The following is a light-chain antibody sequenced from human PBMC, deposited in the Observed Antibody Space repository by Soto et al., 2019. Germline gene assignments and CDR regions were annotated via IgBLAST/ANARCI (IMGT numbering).Light chain of an antibody. J-gene: IGLJ3*02. Sequence: SYELTQPPSVSVAPGQTARITWGGNDIGDKSVHWYQQKPGQAPLLVVYDDTDRPSGIPERFSGSNSGNTATLTISRVEAGDEADYYCQVWDSSSDHWVFGGGTKLTVL. CDR2: DDT. V-gene: IGLV3-21*02. CDR3: QVWDSSSDHWV. CDR1: DIGDKS.